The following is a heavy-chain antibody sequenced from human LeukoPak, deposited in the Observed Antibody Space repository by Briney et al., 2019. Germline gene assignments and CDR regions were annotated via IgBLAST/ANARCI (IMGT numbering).Heavy chain of an antibody. CDR3: ATLEPEPGDFGGLAY. V-gene: IGHV1-24*01. CDR2: FDSEEYDT. D-gene: IGHD4-17*01. CDR1: GYTLTALA. J-gene: IGHJ4*02. Sequence: GASVKVSCKVSGYTLTALALHWVRQAPGKGFEWIGGFDSEEYDTIYAQKFQGRVTITEDTSTDTAYMELSSLYFEDTAVYYCATLEPEPGDFGGLAYWGQGTLVTVSS.